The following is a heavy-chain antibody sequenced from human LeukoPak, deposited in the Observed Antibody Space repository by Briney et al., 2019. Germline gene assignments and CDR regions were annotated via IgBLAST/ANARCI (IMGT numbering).Heavy chain of an antibody. CDR1: GFMFSSYA. D-gene: IGHD4-23*01. Sequence: GGSLRLSCAASGFMFSSYAMSWVRQAPGKGLEWVSTISGGGYTTYYADSVKGRFTISRDTSNNTVYLQTNSLRVDDTAVYFCAKDRWGMTTVVSPLFDHWGQGTLVTVSS. CDR2: ISGGGYTT. CDR3: AKDRWGMTTVVSPLFDH. J-gene: IGHJ4*02. V-gene: IGHV3-23*01.